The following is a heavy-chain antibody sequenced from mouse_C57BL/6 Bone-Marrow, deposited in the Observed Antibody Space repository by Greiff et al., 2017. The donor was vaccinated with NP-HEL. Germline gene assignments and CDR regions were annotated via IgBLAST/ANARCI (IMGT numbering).Heavy chain of an antibody. D-gene: IGHD2-5*01. J-gene: IGHJ1*03. CDR2: IDPEDGET. V-gene: IGHV14-2*01. CDR1: GFNIKDYY. CDR3: ARHYSNYFWGYFDV. Sequence: VQLQQSGAELVKPGASVKLSCTASGFNIKDYYMHWVKQRTEQGLEWIGRIDPEDGETKYAPQFQGKATITADTSSNTAYLQLSSLTSEDTAVYYCARHYSNYFWGYFDVWGTGTTVTVSS.